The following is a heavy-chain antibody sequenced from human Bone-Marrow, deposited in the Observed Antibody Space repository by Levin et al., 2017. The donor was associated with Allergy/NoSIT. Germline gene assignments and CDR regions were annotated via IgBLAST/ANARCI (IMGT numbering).Heavy chain of an antibody. J-gene: IGHJ4*02. Sequence: GESLKISCKASGYLFSGYCIHWVRQAPGQRLEWMGWINPNSGDTKYAQNFQGRVSMTRDTSINTAYMELSGLTSDDAALYFCASGLYYLDSSVGRLSWGQGTLVLVSS. CDR3: ASGLYYLDSSVGRLS. D-gene: IGHD3-10*01. CDR2: INPNSGDT. V-gene: IGHV1-2*02. CDR1: GYLFSGYC.